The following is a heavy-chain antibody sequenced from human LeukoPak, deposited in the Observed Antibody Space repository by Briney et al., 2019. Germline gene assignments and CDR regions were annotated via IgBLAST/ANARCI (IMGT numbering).Heavy chain of an antibody. CDR2: INWNGGST. CDR3: AKAGLVRGGALDS. CDR1: GFTFDDYG. J-gene: IGHJ4*02. V-gene: IGHV3-20*04. Sequence: GGSLRLSCTASGFTFDDYGMSWVRQAPGKGLEWVSGINWNGGSTGYADSVKGRFTISRDNSKSTLYLQMNSLRVEDTAVYYCAKAGLVRGGALDSWGQGTLVTVSS. D-gene: IGHD4/OR15-4a*01.